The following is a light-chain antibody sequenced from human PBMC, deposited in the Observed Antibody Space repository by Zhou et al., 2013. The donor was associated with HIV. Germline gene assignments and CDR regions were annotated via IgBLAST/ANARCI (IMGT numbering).Light chain of an antibody. CDR3: QQYGSSHMYT. CDR1: QGVSSN. J-gene: IGKJ2*01. CDR2: GAS. V-gene: IGKV3-15*01. Sequence: EIVMTQSPATLSVSPGERATLSCRASQGVSSNLAWYQQIPGQAPRLLFYGASTRGTGIPARFSGSGSGTDFTLTISRLEPEDFAVYYCQQYGSSHMYTFGQGTKLEIK.